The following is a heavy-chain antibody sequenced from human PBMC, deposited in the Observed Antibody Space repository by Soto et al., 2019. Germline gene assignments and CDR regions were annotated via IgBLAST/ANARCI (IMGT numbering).Heavy chain of an antibody. CDR3: ARGALYCGGDCYIFQH. CDR2: INYSGTT. V-gene: IGHV4-31*03. D-gene: IGHD2-21*01. Sequence: QVQLQESGPGLVKPSQTLSLTCTVSAGSNTSDGYYWSWIRQHPGKGLEWLGHINYSGTTYYNPSLKSRVTISVDTSKSQFSLKLSSVTAADTAVYYCARGALYCGGDCYIFQHWGQGTLVTVSS. J-gene: IGHJ1*01. CDR1: AGSNTSDGYY.